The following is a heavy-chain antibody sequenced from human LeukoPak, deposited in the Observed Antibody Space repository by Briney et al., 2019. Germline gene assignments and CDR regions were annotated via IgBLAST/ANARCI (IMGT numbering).Heavy chain of an antibody. J-gene: IGHJ4*02. V-gene: IGHV4-59*01. D-gene: IGHD3-9*01. Sequence: SETLSLTCTVSGGSISSYYWSWIRQPPGKGLEWIGYIYYSGSTNYNPSLKSRVTISADTSKNQFSLKLSSVTAADTAVYYCARVGIADYDILPGDYFDYWGQGTLVTVSS. CDR3: ARVGIADYDILPGDYFDY. CDR1: GGSISSYY. CDR2: IYYSGST.